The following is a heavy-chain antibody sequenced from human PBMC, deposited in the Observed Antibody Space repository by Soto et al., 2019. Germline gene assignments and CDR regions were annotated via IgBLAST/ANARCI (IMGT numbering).Heavy chain of an antibody. CDR3: AKGRGTTMAPPSDY. CDR2: ISGSGVST. CDR1: GFTVSSYA. J-gene: IGHJ4*02. Sequence: GGSLRLSCAASGFTVSSYAMSWVRQAPGKGLEWVSAISGSGVSTHYADSVKGRFTISRDNSKNTLYVQMNSLRVEDTAVYYCAKGRGTTMAPPSDYWGQGTRVTVSS. D-gene: IGHD1-1*01. V-gene: IGHV3-23*01.